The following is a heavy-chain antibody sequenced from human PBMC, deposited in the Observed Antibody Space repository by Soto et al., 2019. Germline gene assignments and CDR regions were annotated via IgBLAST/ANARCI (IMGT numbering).Heavy chain of an antibody. CDR1: GFTFSSYG. CDR3: ARAPEYSSSSWFDP. Sequence: GGSLRLSCAASGFTFSSYGMHWVRQAPGKGLEGVAVIWYDGSNKYYADSVKGRFTIYRDNSKNTLYLQMNSLRAEDTAVYYCARAPEYSSSSWFDPWGQGTLVTVSS. J-gene: IGHJ5*02. V-gene: IGHV3-33*01. D-gene: IGHD6-6*01. CDR2: IWYDGSNK.